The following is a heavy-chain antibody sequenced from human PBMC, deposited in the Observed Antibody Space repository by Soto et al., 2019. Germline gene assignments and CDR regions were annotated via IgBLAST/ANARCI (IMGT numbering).Heavy chain of an antibody. CDR1: GGTFSSYT. Sequence: QVQLVQSGAEVTKPGSSVKVSCKASGGTFSSYTISWVRQAPGQGLEWMGRIIPILGIANYAQKFQGRVTITADKSTSTAYMELSSLRSEDTAVYYCASFRYFDWGDAFDIWGQGTMVTVSS. J-gene: IGHJ3*02. D-gene: IGHD3-9*01. CDR2: IIPILGIA. CDR3: ASFRYFDWGDAFDI. V-gene: IGHV1-69*02.